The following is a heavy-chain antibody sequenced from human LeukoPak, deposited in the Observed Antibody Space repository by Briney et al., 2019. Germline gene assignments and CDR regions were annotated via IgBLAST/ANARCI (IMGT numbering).Heavy chain of an antibody. V-gene: IGHV1-8*02. D-gene: IGHD1-7*01. CDR3: ARGAEVARGTFGY. CDR2: MNPNSGNT. Sequence: ASVKVSCKASGGTFSSYAISWVRQATGQGLEWMGWMNPNSGNTGYAQKFQGRVTMTRNTSISTAYMELSSLRSEDTAVYYCARGAEVARGTFGYWGQGTLVTVSS. J-gene: IGHJ4*02. CDR1: GGTFSSYA.